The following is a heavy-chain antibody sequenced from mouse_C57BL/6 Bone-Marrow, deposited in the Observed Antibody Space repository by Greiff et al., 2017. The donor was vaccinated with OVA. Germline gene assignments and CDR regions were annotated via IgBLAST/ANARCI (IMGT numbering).Heavy chain of an antibody. CDR2: INPNNGGT. CDR3: ARGYGSSYHWYFDV. CDR1: GYTFTDYN. Sequence: EVKLQQSGPELVKPGASVKIPCKASGYTFTDYNMDWVKQSHGKSLEWIGDINPNNGGTIYNQKFKGKATLTVDKSSSTAYMELRSLTSEDTAVYYCARGYGSSYHWYFDVWGTGTTVTVSS. J-gene: IGHJ1*03. D-gene: IGHD1-1*01. V-gene: IGHV1-18*01.